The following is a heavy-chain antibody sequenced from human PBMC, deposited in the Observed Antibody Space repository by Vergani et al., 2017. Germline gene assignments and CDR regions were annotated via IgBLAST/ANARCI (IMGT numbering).Heavy chain of an antibody. CDR2: IIPILGIA. D-gene: IGHD6-13*01. Sequence: QVQLVQSGAEVKKPGSSVKVSCKASGGTFSSYTISWVRQAPGQGLEWMGRIIPILGIANYAQKFQGRVTITADKSTSTAYMELSSLRSEDTAMYYCARDLFIAAAVSPLDYWGQGTLVTVSS. V-gene: IGHV1-69*08. CDR1: GGTFSSYT. J-gene: IGHJ4*02. CDR3: ARDLFIAAAVSPLDY.